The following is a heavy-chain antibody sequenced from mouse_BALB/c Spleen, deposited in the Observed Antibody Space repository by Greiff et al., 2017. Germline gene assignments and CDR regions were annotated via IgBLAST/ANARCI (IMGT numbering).Heavy chain of an antibody. CDR2: ISSGGSYT. J-gene: IGHJ4*01. CDR1: GFTFSSYA. CDR3: ARVDGYFFYAMDY. V-gene: IGHV5-9-4*01. Sequence: EVMLVESGGGLVKPGGSLKLSCAASGFTFSSYAMSWVRQSPEKRLEWVAEISSGGSYTYYPDTVTGRFTISRDNAKNTLYLEMSSLRSEDTAMYYCARVDGYFFYAMDYWGQGTSVTVSS. D-gene: IGHD2-3*01.